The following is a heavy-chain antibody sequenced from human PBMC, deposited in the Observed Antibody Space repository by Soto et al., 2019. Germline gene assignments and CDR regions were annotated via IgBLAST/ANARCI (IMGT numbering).Heavy chain of an antibody. Sequence: GASVKVSCKASGYTFTSYYMHWVRQAPGQGFEWMGIINPSGGSTSYAQKFQGRVTMTRDTSTSTVYMELSSLRSEDTAVYYCARDLGIVVVPAAMAFDYWGQGTLVTVSS. D-gene: IGHD2-2*03. CDR3: ARDLGIVVVPAAMAFDY. J-gene: IGHJ4*02. CDR2: INPSGGST. V-gene: IGHV1-46*03. CDR1: GYTFTSYY.